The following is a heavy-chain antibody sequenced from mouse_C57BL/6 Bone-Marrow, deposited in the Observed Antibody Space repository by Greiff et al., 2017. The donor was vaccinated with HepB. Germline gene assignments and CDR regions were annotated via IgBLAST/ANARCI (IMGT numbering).Heavy chain of an antibody. CDR2: IWGVGST. J-gene: IGHJ4*01. Sequence: VKLQESGPGLVAPSQSLSITCTVSGFSLTSYGVDWVRQSPGKGLEWLGVIWGVGSTNYNSALKSRLSISKDTSKSQVFLKMNSLQTDDTAMYYCASEFYYAMDYWGQGTSVTVSS. CDR3: ASEFYYAMDY. CDR1: GFSLTSYG. V-gene: IGHV2-6*01.